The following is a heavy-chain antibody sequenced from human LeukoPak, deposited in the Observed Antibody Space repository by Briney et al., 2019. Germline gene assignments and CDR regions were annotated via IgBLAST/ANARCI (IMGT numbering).Heavy chain of an antibody. CDR2: IHYSRTT. V-gene: IGHV4-34*01. J-gene: IGHJ4*02. CDR3: ARHDGRGGATMGALDS. Sequence: PSETLSLTCAVYGGSFSGYYWSWIRQPPGKGLEWIGSIHYSRTTYHNPSLNSRVTISEVTSKNQFSLQLNSMTAADTAVYYCARHDGRGGATMGALDSWGQGSLVTVSS. CDR1: GGSFSGYY. D-gene: IGHD5-12*01.